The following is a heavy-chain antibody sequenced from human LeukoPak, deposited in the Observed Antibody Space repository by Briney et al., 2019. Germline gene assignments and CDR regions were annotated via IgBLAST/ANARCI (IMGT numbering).Heavy chain of an antibody. J-gene: IGHJ4*02. CDR2: INSDGSST. Sequence: PGGSLRLSCAASGFTFSSYWMHWVRQAPGKGLVWVSRINSDGSSTSYADSVKGRFTISRDNAKNTLYLQMNSLRAEDTAVYYCAGAGFVGGFDYWGQGTLVTVSS. V-gene: IGHV3-74*01. D-gene: IGHD3-10*01. CDR1: GFTFSSYW. CDR3: AGAGFVGGFDY.